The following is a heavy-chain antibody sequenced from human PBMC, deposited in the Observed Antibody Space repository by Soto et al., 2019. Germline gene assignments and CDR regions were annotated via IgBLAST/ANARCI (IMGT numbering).Heavy chain of an antibody. CDR1: GGTFSTYT. CDR2: IIPIIGII. V-gene: IGHV1-69*08. D-gene: IGHD4-4*01. CDR3: AGDPDSHYNDSHASSYP. Sequence: QVQLVQSGAEVKKPGSSVKVSCKASGGTFSTYTITWVRQAPGQGLEWMGRIIPIIGIINYAQKFQGRVTINADQFTSTAYMELTGLRSDDTAVYYCAGDPDSHYNDSHASSYPWGQGTLVTVSS. J-gene: IGHJ5*02.